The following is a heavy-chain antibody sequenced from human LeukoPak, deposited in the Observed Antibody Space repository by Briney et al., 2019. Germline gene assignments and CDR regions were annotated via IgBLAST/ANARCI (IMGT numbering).Heavy chain of an antibody. CDR2: IYYSGST. Sequence: TLSHTCTVSGGSISSGDYYWSWIRQPPGKGLEWIGYIYYSGSTYYNPSLKSRVTISVDTSKNQFSLKLSSVTAADTAVYYCARDRPLTYYYDSSGYSDAFDIWGQGTMVTVSS. D-gene: IGHD3-22*01. CDR3: ARDRPLTYYYDSSGYSDAFDI. V-gene: IGHV4-30-4*08. J-gene: IGHJ3*02. CDR1: GGSISSGDYY.